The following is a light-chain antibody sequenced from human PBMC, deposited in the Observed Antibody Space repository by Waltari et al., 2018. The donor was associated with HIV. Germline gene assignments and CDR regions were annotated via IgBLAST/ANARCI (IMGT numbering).Light chain of an antibody. Sequence: QSTLTQPPSASGSPGQSVTISCTGTSSDIGGYNYVSWYQQHPGKAPKLIMTEVTKPPSGFPGRFSGSKSGNTASLTVSGLQADDEALYYCSSFAPTNKFYVLFGGGTTLTVL. V-gene: IGLV2-8*01. J-gene: IGLJ2*01. CDR3: SSFAPTNKFYVL. CDR2: EVT. CDR1: SSDIGGYNY.